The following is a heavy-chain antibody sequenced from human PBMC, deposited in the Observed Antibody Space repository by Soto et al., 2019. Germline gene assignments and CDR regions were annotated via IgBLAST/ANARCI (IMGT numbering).Heavy chain of an antibody. CDR1: GFTFTSSA. D-gene: IGHD3-9*01. V-gene: IGHV1-58*01. J-gene: IGHJ5*02. CDR2: IVVGNGNT. Sequence: ASVKVSCKASGFTFTSSAVQWVRQARGQRLEWIGWIVVGNGNTNYAQKLQGRVTMTTDTSTSTAYMELRSLRSDDTAVYYCARVGINYDILTGYYQGTGPDPWGQGTLVNVSS. CDR3: ARVGINYDILTGYYQGTGPDP.